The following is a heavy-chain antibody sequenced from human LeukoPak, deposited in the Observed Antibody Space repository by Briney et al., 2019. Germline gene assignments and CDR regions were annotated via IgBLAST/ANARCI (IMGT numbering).Heavy chain of an antibody. Sequence: PGGSLRLSCAAPGFTFSSYSMNWVRQAPGKGLEWVSYISSSSSTIYYADSVKGRFTISRDNAKNSLYLQMNSLRAEDTAVYYCASGPGSSWLYYYYYGMDVWGQGTTVTVSS. D-gene: IGHD6-13*01. CDR3: ASGPGSSWLYYYYYGMDV. CDR1: GFTFSSYS. J-gene: IGHJ6*02. V-gene: IGHV3-48*01. CDR2: ISSSSSTI.